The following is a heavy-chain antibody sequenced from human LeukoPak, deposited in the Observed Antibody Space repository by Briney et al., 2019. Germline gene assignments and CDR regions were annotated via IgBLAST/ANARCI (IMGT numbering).Heavy chain of an antibody. D-gene: IGHD5-12*01. J-gene: IGHJ4*02. V-gene: IGHV3-21*01. CDR2: ISSSSSYI. CDR3: ATPIDRGYSGYDWVDY. Sequence: PGGSLRLSCAASGFTFSSYSMNWVRQAPGKGLEWVSPISSSSSYIYYADSVKGRFTISRDNAKNSLYLQMNSLRAEDTAVYYCATPIDRGYSGYDWVDYWGQGTLVTVSS. CDR1: GFTFSSYS.